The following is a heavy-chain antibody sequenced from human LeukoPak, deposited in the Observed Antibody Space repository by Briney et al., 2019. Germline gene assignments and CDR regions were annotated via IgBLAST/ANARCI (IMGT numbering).Heavy chain of an antibody. V-gene: IGHV3-9*01. CDR1: GFTFDDYA. CDR3: ARDVSGVDTAMVLDY. CDR2: ISWKSDRI. D-gene: IGHD5-18*01. J-gene: IGHJ4*02. Sequence: GGSLRLSCAASGFTFDDYAMHWVRQAPGKGLEWVSGISWKSDRIGYADSVKGRFTISRDNSKNTLYLQMNSLRAEDTVVYYCARDVSGVDTAMVLDYWGQGTLVTVSS.